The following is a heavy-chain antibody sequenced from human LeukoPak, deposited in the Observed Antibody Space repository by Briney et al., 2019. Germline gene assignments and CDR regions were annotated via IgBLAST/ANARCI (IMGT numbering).Heavy chain of an antibody. J-gene: IGHJ5*02. CDR2: ISGSGGST. D-gene: IGHD2-2*01. Sequence: PGGSLRLSCAASGFTLSSYAMSWVRQAPGKGLEWVSAISGSGGSTYYADSVKGRFTITRDNSKNTLYLQMNSLRAEDTAVYYCAKDRYCSSTSCYLNWFDPWGQGTLVTVSP. V-gene: IGHV3-23*01. CDR3: AKDRYCSSTSCYLNWFDP. CDR1: GFTLSSYA.